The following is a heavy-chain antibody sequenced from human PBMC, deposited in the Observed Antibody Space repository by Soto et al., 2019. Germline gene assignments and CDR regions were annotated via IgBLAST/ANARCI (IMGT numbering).Heavy chain of an antibody. CDR3: AKEGALGLYYFDD. CDR1: GFSFSTSW. V-gene: IGHV3-7*03. CDR2: INQDGSET. D-gene: IGHD3-16*01. J-gene: IGHJ4*02. Sequence: GGSLRLSCVVSGFSFSTSWMGWVRQAPGNGLEWVATINQDGSETRYVDSVKGRFTISRDSAMNSVSLQMNSLRPEDTAVYYCAKEGALGLYYFDDWGQVPPVPAPS.